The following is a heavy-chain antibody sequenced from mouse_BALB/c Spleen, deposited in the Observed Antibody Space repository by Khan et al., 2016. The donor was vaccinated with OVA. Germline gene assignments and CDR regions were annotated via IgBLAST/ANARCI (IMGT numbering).Heavy chain of an antibody. V-gene: IGHV1-4*01. Sequence: VQLQQSGAELARPGASVKMSCKASGYTFTSYTIHWIKKRPGQGLEWIGYINPSNGYTNYNQTFKDKATLTTDKSSTTAYQQLSSLTSDDAAVYNCVRDGAYHRNDGWFAYWGQGTLVTVSA. J-gene: IGHJ3*01. CDR2: INPSNGYT. CDR3: VRDGAYHRNDGWFAY. CDR1: GYTFTSYT. D-gene: IGHD2-14*01.